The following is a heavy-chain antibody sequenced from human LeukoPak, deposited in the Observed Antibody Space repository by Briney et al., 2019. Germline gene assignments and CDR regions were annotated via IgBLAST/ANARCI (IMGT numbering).Heavy chain of an antibody. V-gene: IGHV1-2*02. CDR2: INPNSGGT. CDR1: GYTFTGYY. CDR3: ARAYYDILTGYSSLGY. Sequence: ASVKVSCKASGYTFTGYYMHWVRQAPGQGLEWMGWINPNSGGTNYAQKFQGRVTMTRDTSISTAYMELSRLRSDDTAVYYCARAYYDILTGYSSLGYWGQGTLATVSS. D-gene: IGHD3-9*01. J-gene: IGHJ4*02.